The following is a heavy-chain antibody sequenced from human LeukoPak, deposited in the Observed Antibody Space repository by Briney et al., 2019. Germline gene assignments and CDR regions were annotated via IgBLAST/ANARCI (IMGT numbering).Heavy chain of an antibody. CDR2: ISSSSSYI. V-gene: IGHV3-21*01. D-gene: IGHD1-26*01. CDR3: ARGGYSGNFDY. CDR1: GFTFSSYS. Sequence: GSLRLSCAASGFTFSSYSMNWVRPAPGKGLEWVSSISSSSSYIYYADSVKGRFTISRDNAKNSLYLQMNSLRAEDTAVYYCARGGYSGNFDYWGQGTLVTVSS. J-gene: IGHJ4*02.